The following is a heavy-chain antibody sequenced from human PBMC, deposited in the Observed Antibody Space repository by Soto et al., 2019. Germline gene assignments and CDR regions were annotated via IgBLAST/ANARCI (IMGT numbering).Heavy chain of an antibody. CDR3: ATIVVVPTPIQRYNYYYVLDV. J-gene: IGHJ6*02. CDR1: GGSVSSNYY. Sequence: PSETLSLTCTVSGGSVSSNYYWSWVRQPPGKGLEWIGYVFHSAKTNYNPSLKSRVTISLDMSKNQFSLNLTSVTAADSAMYYCATIVVVPTPIQRYNYYYVLDVWGQGTTVTVSS. D-gene: IGHD2-2*01. V-gene: IGHV4-59*02. CDR2: VFHSAKT.